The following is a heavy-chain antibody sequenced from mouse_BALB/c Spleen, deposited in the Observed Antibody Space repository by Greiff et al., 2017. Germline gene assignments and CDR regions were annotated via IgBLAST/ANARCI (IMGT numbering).Heavy chain of an antibody. Sequence: EVKLVESGGGLVQPGGSRKLSCAASGFTFSSFGMHWVRQAPEKGLEWVAYISSGSSTIYYADTVKGRFTISRDNPKNTLFLQMTSLRSEDTAMYYCARRGYDDAMDYWGQGTSVTVSP. CDR1: GFTFSSFG. J-gene: IGHJ4*01. CDR3: ARRGYDDAMDY. D-gene: IGHD2-2*01. V-gene: IGHV5-17*02. CDR2: ISSGSSTI.